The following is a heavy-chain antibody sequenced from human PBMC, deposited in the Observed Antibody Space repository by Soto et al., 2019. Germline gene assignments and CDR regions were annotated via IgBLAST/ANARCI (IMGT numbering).Heavy chain of an antibody. CDR1: GFTFNNYG. D-gene: IGHD4-17*01. J-gene: IGHJ5*02. CDR3: VRRGGFLGDYADL. V-gene: IGHV3-20*04. CDR2: IHGNGRIT. Sequence: EEQLVESGGRLIWPGGSLRLSCEASGFTFNNYGMSWVRQAPGKGLEWVSGIHGNGRITAYADSVKGRFTISRDNVDNSLSLQMNSLRLDDTAFYYCVRRGGFLGDYADLWGPGTLVTVSS.